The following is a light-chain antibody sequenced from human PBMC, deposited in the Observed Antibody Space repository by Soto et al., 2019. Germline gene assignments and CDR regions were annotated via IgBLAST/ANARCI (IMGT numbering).Light chain of an antibody. CDR1: QSISGW. CDR3: QQYNSYWT. V-gene: IGKV1-5*03. J-gene: IGKJ1*01. CDR2: RAS. Sequence: DIQMTQSPSTLSASVGDRVTITCRASQSISGWLAWYQQKPGKAPKVLLYRASTLERGVPSRFSGSGSGTEFTLTISSLQPDDFATYYCQQYNSYWTFGQGTKVDIK.